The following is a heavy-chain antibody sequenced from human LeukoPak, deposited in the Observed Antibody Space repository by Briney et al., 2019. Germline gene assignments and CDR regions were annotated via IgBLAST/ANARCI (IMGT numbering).Heavy chain of an antibody. D-gene: IGHD6-19*01. CDR1: GGTFSNYA. CDR3: ARILSSSWYEYFHH. Sequence: SVKVSCKASGGTFSNYAISWVRQAPGQGLEWMGAIIPIFGTANYAQKFQGRVAITADESTSTAYMELSSLRSEDTAVYYCARILSSSWYEYFHHWGQGTLVTVSS. V-gene: IGHV1-69*01. CDR2: IIPIFGTA. J-gene: IGHJ1*01.